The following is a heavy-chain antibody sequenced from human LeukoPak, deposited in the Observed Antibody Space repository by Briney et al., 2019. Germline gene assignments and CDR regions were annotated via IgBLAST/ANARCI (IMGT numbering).Heavy chain of an antibody. CDR1: GFTFSSYS. Sequence: GGSLRLSCAASGFTFSSYSMNWVRQAPGKGLEWVSSISSSSSYIYYADSVKGRFTISRDNAKNSLYLQMNSLRAEDTAVCYCASTTVVTSYYYYMDVWGKGTTVTVSS. V-gene: IGHV3-21*04. J-gene: IGHJ6*03. CDR2: ISSSSSYI. D-gene: IGHD4-23*01. CDR3: ASTTVVTSYYYYMDV.